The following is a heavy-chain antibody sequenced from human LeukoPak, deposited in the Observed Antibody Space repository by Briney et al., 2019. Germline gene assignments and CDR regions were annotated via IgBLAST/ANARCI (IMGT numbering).Heavy chain of an antibody. CDR1: GIPFSDYY. D-gene: IGHD6-13*01. CDR2: ISSSSSYT. Sequence: KPGGSLRLSCVGSGIPFSDYYMNWIRQAPGKGLEWISYISSSSSYTDYADSVKGRFTISRDNAKSELYLHLNSLRLEDTAVYYSAAGTAADFWGQGTLVTVSS. V-gene: IGHV3-11*03. CDR3: AAGTAADF. J-gene: IGHJ4*02.